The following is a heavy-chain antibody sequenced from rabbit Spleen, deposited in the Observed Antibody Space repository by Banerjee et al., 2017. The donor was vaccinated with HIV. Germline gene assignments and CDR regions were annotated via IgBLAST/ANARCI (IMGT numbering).Heavy chain of an antibody. D-gene: IGHD1-1*01. Sequence: QEQLVESGGGLVKPEGSLTLTCKASGFSFSDRDVMCWVRQAPGKGLEWIACIDAGSSGSTHYASWATGRFTISKTSSTTVTLQMTSLTVADTATYFCARRDNSGYYSLWGPGTLVTVS. CDR1: GFSFSDRDV. J-gene: IGHJ6*01. CDR2: IDAGSSGST. V-gene: IGHV1S45*01. CDR3: ARRDNSGYYSL.